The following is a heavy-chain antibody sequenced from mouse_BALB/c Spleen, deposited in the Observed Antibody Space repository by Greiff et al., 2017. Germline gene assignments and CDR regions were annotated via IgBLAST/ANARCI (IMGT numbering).Heavy chain of an antibody. V-gene: IGHV1-7*01. Sequence: VKLQESGAELAKPGASVKMSCKASGYTFTSYWMHWVKQRPGQGLEWIGYINPSTGYTEYNQKFKDKATLTADKSSSTAYMQLSSLTSEDSAVYYCARFPYDYAWFAYWGQGTLVTVSA. CDR1: GYTFTSYW. CDR2: INPSTGYT. CDR3: ARFPYDYAWFAY. J-gene: IGHJ3*01. D-gene: IGHD2-4*01.